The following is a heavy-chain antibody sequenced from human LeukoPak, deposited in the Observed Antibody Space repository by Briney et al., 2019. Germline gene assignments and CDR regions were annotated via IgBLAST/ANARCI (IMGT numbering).Heavy chain of an antibody. Sequence: ASVKVSCKASGGTFSSYAISWVRHAPGQGLEWMGGIIPIFGTANYAQKFQGRVTITADESTSTAYMELSSLRSEDTAVYYCARVPYPSHDGYPAPLDYWGQGTLVTVSS. CDR2: IIPIFGTA. CDR3: ARVPYPSHDGYPAPLDY. V-gene: IGHV1-69*01. CDR1: GGTFSSYA. D-gene: IGHD3-22*01. J-gene: IGHJ4*02.